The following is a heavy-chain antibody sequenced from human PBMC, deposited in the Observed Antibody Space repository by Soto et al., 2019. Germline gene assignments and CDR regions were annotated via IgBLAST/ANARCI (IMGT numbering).Heavy chain of an antibody. CDR1: GGSFSGYY. Sequence: SETLSLTCAVYGGSFSGYYWSWIRQPPGKGLEWIGEINHSGSTNYNPSLKSRVTISVDTSKNQFSLKLSSVTAADTAVYYCARGGQWLVQSWWFDPWGQGTLVTVSS. J-gene: IGHJ5*02. CDR3: ARGGQWLVQSWWFDP. CDR2: INHSGST. D-gene: IGHD6-19*01. V-gene: IGHV4-34*01.